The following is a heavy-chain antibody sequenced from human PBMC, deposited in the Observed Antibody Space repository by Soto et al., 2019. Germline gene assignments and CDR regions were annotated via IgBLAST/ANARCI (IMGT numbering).Heavy chain of an antibody. CDR1: GYIFANYA. V-gene: IGHV1-3*01. CDR2: INPGNGNT. CDR3: ARSGECGNACGDTY. J-gene: IGHJ4*02. D-gene: IGHD2-15*01. Sequence: QVQLVQSEAEVKKPGTSVKVSCKASGYIFANYAIHWVRQAPGQRLEWMGWINPGNGNTKYSQKFQGRVTVIRDTSASTAYMELSSLRSEDTAVYYCARSGECGNACGDTYWGQGTLVTVSS.